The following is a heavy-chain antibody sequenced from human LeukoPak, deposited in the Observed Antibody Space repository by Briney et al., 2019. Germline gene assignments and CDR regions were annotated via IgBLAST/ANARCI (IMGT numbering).Heavy chain of an antibody. J-gene: IGHJ3*02. D-gene: IGHD3-16*01. CDR2: IDWDDDK. Sequence: ESGPALVKPTQTLTLTCTFSGFSLSTSGMCVSWIRQPPGKALEWLARIDWDDDKYYSTSLKTRLTISKDTSKNQVVLTMTNMDPVDTATYYCARIRGDYDYVWGSSPGADPVDAFDIWGQGTMVTVSS. V-gene: IGHV2-70*11. CDR3: ARIRGDYDYVWGSSPGADPVDAFDI. CDR1: GFSLSTSGMC.